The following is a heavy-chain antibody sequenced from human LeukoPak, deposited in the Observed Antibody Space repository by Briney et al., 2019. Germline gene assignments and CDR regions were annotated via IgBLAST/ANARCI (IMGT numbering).Heavy chain of an antibody. V-gene: IGHV3-53*01. CDR2: IYSGGST. D-gene: IGHD3-3*01. CDR1: GFTVSSNY. J-gene: IGHJ5*02. CDR3: ATEGITIFGVAPTT. Sequence: TGGSPRLSCAASGFTVSSNYMSWVRQAPGKGLEWVSVIYSGGSTYYADSVKGRFTISRDNSKNTLYLQMNSLRAEDTAVYYCATEGITIFGVAPTTWGQGTLVTVSS.